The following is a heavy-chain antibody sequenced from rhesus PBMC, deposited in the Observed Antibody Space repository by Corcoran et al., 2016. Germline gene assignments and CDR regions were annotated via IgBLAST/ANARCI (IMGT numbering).Heavy chain of an antibody. V-gene: IGHV2-174*01. D-gene: IGHD3-22*01. CDR3: ARRVIRSFDY. J-gene: IGHJ4*01. Sequence: QVTLKESGPALVKPTQTPTLTCTFSGFSISISGRGVGWIRQPPGKALEWLALIYWDDDKYYSTSLKSRLTISKDTSKNQVVLTMTNMDPVDTATYYCARRVIRSFDYWGQGVLVTVSS. CDR2: IYWDDDK. CDR1: GFSISISGRG.